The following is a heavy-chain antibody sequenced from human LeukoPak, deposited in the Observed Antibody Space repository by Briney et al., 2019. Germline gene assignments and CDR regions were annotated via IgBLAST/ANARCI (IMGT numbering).Heavy chain of an antibody. V-gene: IGHV3-66*02. CDR2: IYSGGST. CDR1: GFTVSSNY. D-gene: IGHD6-13*01. J-gene: IGHJ4*02. Sequence: PGGSLRLSCAASGFTVSSNYMSWVRQAPGKGLEWVSVIYSGGSTYYADSVKGRFTISRDNSKNTLYLQMNSLRAEDTAVYYCAREGRIHRSSWSAFDYWGQGTLVTVSS. CDR3: AREGRIHRSSWSAFDY.